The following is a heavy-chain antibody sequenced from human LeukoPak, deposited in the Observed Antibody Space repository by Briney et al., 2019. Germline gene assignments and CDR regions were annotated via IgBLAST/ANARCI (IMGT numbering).Heavy chain of an antibody. D-gene: IGHD3-10*01. CDR1: GGTFSSYA. CDR2: IIPIFSTT. CDR3: ARKGSGSHYYFDY. V-gene: IGHV1-69*13. Sequence: SVKVSCKASGGTFSSYAISWVRQAPGQGLEWMGGIIPIFSTTNYAQKFQGRVTLTADESASTAYMELSSLRSEDTGVYYCARKGSGSHYYFDYWGQGTLVTVSS. J-gene: IGHJ4*02.